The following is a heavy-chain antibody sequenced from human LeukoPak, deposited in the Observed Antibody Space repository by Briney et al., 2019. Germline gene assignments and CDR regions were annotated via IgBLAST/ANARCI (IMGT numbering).Heavy chain of an antibody. J-gene: IGHJ4*02. CDR2: INQDGSDK. Sequence: GTSLRLSCAASGFTFSNYWMSWVRQAPRKGLEWVANINQDGSDKYYADSLKGRFTISRDNAKNSLYLQMSSLRAEDTAVYYCARDLGFVVVPAATADYWGQGTLVTVSS. D-gene: IGHD2-2*01. V-gene: IGHV3-7*01. CDR3: ARDLGFVVVPAATADY. CDR1: GFTFSNYW.